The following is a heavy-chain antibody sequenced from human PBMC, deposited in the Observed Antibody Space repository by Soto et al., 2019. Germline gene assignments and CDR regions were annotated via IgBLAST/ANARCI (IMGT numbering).Heavy chain of an antibody. D-gene: IGHD1-26*01. CDR1: TSAFRYAS. CDR3: TSSYVVGEDY. J-gene: IGHJ4*02. CDR2: ARSKSDGGTA. Sequence: GGSLRLSCAASTSAFRYASMNWVRQAPGKGLEWVGRARSKSDGGTADYAAPVKGRFTISRDDSINTLYLQMNSLRTDDTAVYYCTSSYVVGEDYWGQGTLVTVS. V-gene: IGHV3-15*07.